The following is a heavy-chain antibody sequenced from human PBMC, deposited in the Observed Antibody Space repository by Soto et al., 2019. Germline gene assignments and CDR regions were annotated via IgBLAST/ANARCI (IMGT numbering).Heavy chain of an antibody. J-gene: IGHJ4*02. CDR2: ISSTANYI. CDR1: GFTFTRYS. CDR3: ARESEDLTSNFDY. Sequence: GESLKISCAASGFTFTRYSMNWVRQAPGKGLEWVSSISSTANYIYYGDSMKGRFTISRDNAKNSLYLEMNSLRAEDTAVYYCARESEDLTSNFDYWGQGTLVTVSS. V-gene: IGHV3-21*06.